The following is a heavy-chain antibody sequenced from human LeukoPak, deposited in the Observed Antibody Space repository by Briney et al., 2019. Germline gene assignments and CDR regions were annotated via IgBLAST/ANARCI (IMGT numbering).Heavy chain of an antibody. D-gene: IGHD6-13*01. CDR1: GYTFTGYY. CDR2: INPNSGGT. J-gene: IGHJ4*02. Sequence: ASVKVSCKASGYTFTGYYMHWVRQAPGQGLEWMGWINPNSGGTNYAQKFQGRVTITADESTSTAYMELSSLRSEDTAVYYCARGNGSSWYGGGYWGQGTLVTVSS. CDR3: ARGNGSSWYGGGY. V-gene: IGHV1-2*02.